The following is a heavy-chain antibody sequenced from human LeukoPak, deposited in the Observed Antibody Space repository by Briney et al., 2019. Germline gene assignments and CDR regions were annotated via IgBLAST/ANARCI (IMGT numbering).Heavy chain of an antibody. CDR1: GGTFSSCT. CDR3: ARAYGGGTFDY. D-gene: IGHD2-15*01. J-gene: IGHJ4*02. CDR2: IIPILGIA. V-gene: IGHV1-69*02. Sequence: SVKVSCKASGGTFSSCTISWVRQAPGQGLEWMGRIIPILGIANYAQKFQGRVTITADKSTSTAYMEPSSLRSEDTAVYYCARAYGGGTFDYWGQGTLVTVSS.